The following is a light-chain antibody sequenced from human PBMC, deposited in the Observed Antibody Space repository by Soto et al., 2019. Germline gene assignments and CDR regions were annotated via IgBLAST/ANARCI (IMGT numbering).Light chain of an antibody. J-gene: IGLJ3*02. V-gene: IGLV1-40*01. CDR2: GNR. CDR1: TSNLGAGYD. CDR3: QAYDYSLTASV. Sequence: QPLLTQPPSVSGAPGQRVTLSCTGNTSNLGAGYDVHWYQQLPGAAPKLVIFGNRNRPSGVPERFSGSKSGTSASLAITGLQAEDEADYYCQAYDYSLTASVFGGGTKLTVL.